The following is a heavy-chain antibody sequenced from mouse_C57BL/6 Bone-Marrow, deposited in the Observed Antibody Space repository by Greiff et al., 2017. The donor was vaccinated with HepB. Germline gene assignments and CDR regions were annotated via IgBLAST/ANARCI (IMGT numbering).Heavy chain of an antibody. CDR3: AREATVVAPFAY. D-gene: IGHD1-1*01. CDR2: ILPSIGRT. J-gene: IGHJ3*01. CDR1: DSEVFPIAY. Sequence: VQLVESGSELRSPGSSVKLSCKDFDSEVFPIAYMSWVRQKPGHGFEWIGGILPSIGRTIYGEKFEDKATLDADTLSNTAYLELNSLTSEDSAIYYCAREATVVAPFAYWGQGTLVTVSA. V-gene: IGHV15-2*01.